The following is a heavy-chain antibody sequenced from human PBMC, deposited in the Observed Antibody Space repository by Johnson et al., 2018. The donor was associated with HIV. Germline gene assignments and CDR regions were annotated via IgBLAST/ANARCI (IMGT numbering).Heavy chain of an antibody. CDR3: ARGIAARVAFDI. Sequence: VQLVESGGGLVKPGGSLRLSCAASGFSFSDHYMDWVRQAPGKGLEWVGRSRDKANTHTTEYAASVKGRFTISRDDAKSLLYLQMNSLRAEDTAVYYCARGIAARVAFDIWGQGTMVTVSS. J-gene: IGHJ3*02. CDR2: SRDKANTHTT. V-gene: IGHV3-72*01. CDR1: GFSFSDHY. D-gene: IGHD6-13*01.